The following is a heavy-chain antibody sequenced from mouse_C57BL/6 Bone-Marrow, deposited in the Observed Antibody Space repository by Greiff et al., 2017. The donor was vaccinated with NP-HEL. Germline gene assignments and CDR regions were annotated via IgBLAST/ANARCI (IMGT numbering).Heavy chain of an antibody. J-gene: IGHJ2*01. CDR2: INYDGSST. D-gene: IGHD2-5*01. CDR3: ARGGYSNFDY. V-gene: IGHV5-16*01. Sequence: EVKVVESEGGLVQPGSSMKLSCTASGFTFSDYYMAWVRPVPEKGLEWVANINYDGSSTYYLDSLKSRFIISRDNAKNILYLQMSSLKSEDTATYYCARGGYSNFDYWGQGTTLTVSS. CDR1: GFTFSDYY.